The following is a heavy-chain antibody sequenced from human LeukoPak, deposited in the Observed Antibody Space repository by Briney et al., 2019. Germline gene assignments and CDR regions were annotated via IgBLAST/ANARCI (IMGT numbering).Heavy chain of an antibody. J-gene: IGHJ5*02. D-gene: IGHD3-3*01. CDR3: ARLRTQNDFTIFGVVKLSWFDP. CDR2: IYYIGST. Sequence: SETLSLTCTVSGGSISSSSYYWGWVRQPPGRGLGWIGSIYYIGSTYYIPSLTSRVTISVDTSKNQFSLKLGSVTAADTAVYYCARLRTQNDFTIFGVVKLSWFDPWGQGTLVTVSS. CDR1: GGSISSSSYY. V-gene: IGHV4-39*01.